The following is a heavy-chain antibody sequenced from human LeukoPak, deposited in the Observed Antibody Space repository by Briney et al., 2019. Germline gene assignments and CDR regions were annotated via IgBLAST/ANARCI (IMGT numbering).Heavy chain of an antibody. CDR3: ARGRPADY. CDR2: IKTDGSEK. CDR1: GFTFSNYW. Sequence: GGSLRLSCEGSGFTFSNYWMSWVRQAPGKGLEWVANIKTDGSEKYYVDSVKGRFTISRDNAKNSLYLQMNSLKAEDTAVYFCARGRPADYWGQGTLVTVSS. V-gene: IGHV3-7*01. J-gene: IGHJ4*02.